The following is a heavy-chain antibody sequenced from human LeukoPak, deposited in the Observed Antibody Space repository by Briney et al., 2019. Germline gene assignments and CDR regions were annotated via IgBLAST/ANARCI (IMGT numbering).Heavy chain of an antibody. CDR3: ARSSGFFYYFDY. D-gene: IGHD3-22*01. J-gene: IGHJ4*02. Sequence: ASVKVSCKASGYALTGYYFHWVRQAPGQGLEWMGWINPNIGDTNYAEKFQGRVTLTMDTSINIAYMELSRLTSDDTAVYYCARSSGFFYYFDYWGQGTLVTVSS. CDR2: INPNIGDT. CDR1: GYALTGYY. V-gene: IGHV1-2*02.